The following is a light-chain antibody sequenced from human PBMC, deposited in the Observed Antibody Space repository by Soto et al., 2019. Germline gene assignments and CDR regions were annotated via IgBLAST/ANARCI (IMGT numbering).Light chain of an antibody. CDR1: QSVSNN. CDR3: QQYNNWPPWT. CDR2: YAS. J-gene: IGKJ1*01. V-gene: IGKV3-15*01. Sequence: ILMTQSPATLSVSPGERATLSCRASQSVSNNLAWYQQKPGQAPRLLIYYASTRATGIPAMFSGSGSGTEVTLTISGLQSEEFEVYYLQQYNNWPPWTFGQGTKVEIK.